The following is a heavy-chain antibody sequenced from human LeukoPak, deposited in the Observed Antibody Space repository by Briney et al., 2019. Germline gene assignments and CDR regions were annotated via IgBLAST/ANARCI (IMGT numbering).Heavy chain of an antibody. CDR1: GGSFSGYY. D-gene: IGHD2-21*02. V-gene: IGHV4-34*01. J-gene: IGHJ6*03. CDR3: ARGTRLNYYYYYYYMDV. CDR2: INHSGST. Sequence: SETLSLTCAVYGGSFSGYYWSWIRQPPGKGLEWIGEINHSGSTNYNPSLKSRVTISVDTSKNQFSLKLSSVTAADTAVYYCARGTRLNYYYYYYYMDVWGKGTTVTLS.